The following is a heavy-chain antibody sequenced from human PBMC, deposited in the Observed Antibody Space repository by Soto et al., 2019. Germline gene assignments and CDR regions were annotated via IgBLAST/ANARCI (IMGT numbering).Heavy chain of an antibody. V-gene: IGHV3-33*01. CDR1: GFTFSSYG. CDR3: ARDWGEAAAPFDY. CDR2: IWYDGSNK. Sequence: GGSLRLSCAASGFTFSSYGMHWVRQAPGKGLEWVAVIWYDGSNKYYADSVKGRFTISRDNSKNTLYLQMNSLRAEDTAVYYCARDWGEAAAPFDYWGQGTLVTVSS. D-gene: IGHD6-13*01. J-gene: IGHJ4*02.